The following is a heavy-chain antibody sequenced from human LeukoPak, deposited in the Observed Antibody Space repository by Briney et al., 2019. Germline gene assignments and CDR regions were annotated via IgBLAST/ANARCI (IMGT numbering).Heavy chain of an antibody. CDR1: GFTFSSYS. V-gene: IGHV3-21*01. J-gene: IGHJ4*02. CDR2: ISSSSSYI. CDR3: AKDSVPYYYGSGSYPDY. Sequence: GGSLRFSCAASGFTFSSYSTNWVRQAPGKGLEWVSSISSSSSYIYYADSVKGRFTISRDNAKNSLYLQMNSLRAEDTAVYYCAKDSVPYYYGSGSYPDYWGQGTLVTVSS. D-gene: IGHD3-10*01.